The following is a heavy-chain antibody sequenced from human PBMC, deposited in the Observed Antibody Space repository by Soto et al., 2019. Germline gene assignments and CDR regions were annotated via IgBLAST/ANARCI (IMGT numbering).Heavy chain of an antibody. CDR3: ARGPNWFDP. CDR1: GGSISSSY. Sequence: QVQLQESGPGLVKPSETLSLTCTVSGGSISSSYWSWIRQSPGKGLEWIGYIYYSGSTKYNPSLKSRVTISVDTSKNHFSLKLSSVTAADTAVYYCARGPNWFDPWGQGTLVTVSS. CDR2: IYYSGST. J-gene: IGHJ5*02. V-gene: IGHV4-59*01.